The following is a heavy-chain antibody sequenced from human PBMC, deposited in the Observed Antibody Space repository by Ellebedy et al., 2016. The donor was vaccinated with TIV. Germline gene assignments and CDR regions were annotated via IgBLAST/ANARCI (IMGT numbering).Heavy chain of an antibody. D-gene: IGHD2-21*02. CDR2: INSDGSST. Sequence: GESLKISCAASGFTLSTHWMSWVRQAPGKGLVWVSRINSDGSSTSYADSVKGRFTISRDNAKNTLYLQMNSLRAEDTAVYYCARGGGCGSGDCWAFDYWGQGTLVTVSS. V-gene: IGHV3-74*01. CDR3: ARGGGCGSGDCWAFDY. J-gene: IGHJ4*02. CDR1: GFTLSTHW.